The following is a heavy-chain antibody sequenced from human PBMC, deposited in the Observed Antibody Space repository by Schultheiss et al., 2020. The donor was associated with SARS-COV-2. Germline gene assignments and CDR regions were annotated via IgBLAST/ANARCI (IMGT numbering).Heavy chain of an antibody. CDR3: ARDSRGFFLTDYYYGMDV. CDR2: IIDGGTT. J-gene: IGHJ6*02. V-gene: IGHV4-39*07. D-gene: IGHD3-9*01. CDR1: GATINSGSYY. Sequence: SQTLSLTCTVSGATINSGSYYWGWIRQSPGKGLEWIGTIIDGGTTYYNPSLKSRITISVDTSKNQFSLKLSSVTAADTAVYYCARDSRGFFLTDYYYGMDVWGQGTTVTVSS.